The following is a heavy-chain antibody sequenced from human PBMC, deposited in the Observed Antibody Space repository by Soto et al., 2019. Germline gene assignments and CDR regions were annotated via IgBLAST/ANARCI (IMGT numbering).Heavy chain of an antibody. CDR1: GGTFSSYA. CDR3: ARTLGYCSRTSCYYYYYGMDV. J-gene: IGHJ6*02. D-gene: IGHD2-2*01. V-gene: IGHV1-69*01. CDR2: IIPIFGTA. Sequence: QVQLVQSGAEVKKPGSSVKVSCKASGGTFSSYAISWVRQAPGQGLEWMGGIIPIFGTANYAQKFQGRVTITADESTSTAYMELSSLRSEDTAVYYCARTLGYCSRTSCYYYYYGMDVWGQGTTVTVSS.